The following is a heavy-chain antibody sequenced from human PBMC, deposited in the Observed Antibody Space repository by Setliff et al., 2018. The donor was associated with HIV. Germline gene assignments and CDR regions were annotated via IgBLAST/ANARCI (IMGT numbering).Heavy chain of an antibody. CDR2: IFPGDSDI. V-gene: IGHV5-51*01. J-gene: IGHJ3*02. D-gene: IGHD3-22*01. CDR3: AKKGGDQWLFGGYAFDI. CDR1: GYSFSSYW. Sequence: GESLKISCKASGYSFSSYWIGWVRQMPGKGLEWMGIIFPGDSDIKYNPSFQGQVTISVDMSITTAYLQWSSLKASDTAIYYCAKKGGDQWLFGGYAFDIGGQGTMVTVSS.